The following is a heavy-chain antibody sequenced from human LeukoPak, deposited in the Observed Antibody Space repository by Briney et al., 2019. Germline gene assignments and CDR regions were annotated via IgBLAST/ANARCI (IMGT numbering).Heavy chain of an antibody. D-gene: IGHD3-22*01. CDR1: GFTFDDYA. V-gene: IGHV3-9*01. Sequence: GRSLRLSCAASGFTFDDYAMHWVRQAPGKGLEWVSGISWNSGSIGYADSVKGRFTISRDNAKNSLYLQMNSLRAEDTALYYCAKDFTYYYDSSGYFDYWGQGTLVTVSS. CDR3: AKDFTYYYDSSGYFDY. J-gene: IGHJ4*02. CDR2: ISWNSGSI.